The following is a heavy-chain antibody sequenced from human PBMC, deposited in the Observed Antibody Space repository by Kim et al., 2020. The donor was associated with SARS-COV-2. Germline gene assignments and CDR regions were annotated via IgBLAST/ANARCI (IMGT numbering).Heavy chain of an antibody. V-gene: IGHV1-69*04. Sequence: SVKVSCEVSGITFSDTAISWVRQAPGQGLEWVGRIIPMLGTTNYARKFQGRVRITADKSTNTAFMEVNTLKSEDTAVYYCARDPYFYDSGGYYYGSWFDPWGQGTLVTVSS. CDR1: GITFSDTA. CDR3: ARDPYFYDSGGYYYGSWFDP. D-gene: IGHD3-22*01. J-gene: IGHJ5*02. CDR2: IIPMLGTT.